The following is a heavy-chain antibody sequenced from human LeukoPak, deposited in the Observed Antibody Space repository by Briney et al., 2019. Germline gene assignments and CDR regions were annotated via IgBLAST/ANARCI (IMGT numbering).Heavy chain of an antibody. Sequence: ASVKVSCKASGYTFTGYYMHWVRQAPGQGLEWIGWINPNSGSTNYAQKFQGRVTMTRDTSISTAYMELNRLTSDDSAMYYCTRNGRGLNWFDPWGQGTLVTVSS. CDR2: INPNSGST. D-gene: IGHD3-10*02. V-gene: IGHV1-2*02. CDR1: GYTFTGYY. J-gene: IGHJ5*02. CDR3: TRNGRGLNWFDP.